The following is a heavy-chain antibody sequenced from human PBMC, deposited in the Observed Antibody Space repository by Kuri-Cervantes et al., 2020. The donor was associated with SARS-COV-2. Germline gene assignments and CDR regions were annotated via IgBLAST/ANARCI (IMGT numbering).Heavy chain of an antibody. J-gene: IGHJ1*01. D-gene: IGHD6-13*01. V-gene: IGHV3-30-3*01. CDR3: ARARAAAGTFIEYFQH. CDR1: GFTFSSYA. Sequence: LSLTCAASGFTFSSYAMHWVRQAPGKGLEWVAVISYDGSNKYYADSVKGRFTISRDNSKNTLYLQMNSLRAEDTAVYYCARARAAAGTFIEYFQHWGRGTLVTVSS. CDR2: ISYDGSNK.